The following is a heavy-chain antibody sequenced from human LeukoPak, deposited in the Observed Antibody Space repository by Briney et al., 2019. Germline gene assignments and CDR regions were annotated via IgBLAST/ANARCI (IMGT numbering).Heavy chain of an antibody. D-gene: IGHD1-26*01. V-gene: IGHV4-39*07. CDR1: GGSISSSSYY. CDR2: IYYSGST. Sequence: SETLSLTCTVSGGSISSSSYYWGWIRQPPGKGLEWIGSIYYSGSTYYNPSLKSRVTISVDTSKNQFSLKLSSVTAADTAVYYCARVRGSYYDYWGREPWSPSPQ. J-gene: IGHJ4*02. CDR3: ARVRGSYYDY.